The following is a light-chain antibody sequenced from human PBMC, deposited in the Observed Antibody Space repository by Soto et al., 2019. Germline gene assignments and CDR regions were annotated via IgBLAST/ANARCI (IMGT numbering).Light chain of an antibody. CDR3: LLYVGSGIWV. CDR1: SGSVSTNYH. V-gene: IGLV8-61*01. CDR2: STN. J-gene: IGLJ3*02. Sequence: QTVVTQEPSFSVSPGRTVTLTCGLSSGSVSTNYHPGWYQQIPGQAPRTLIYSTNTRSSGVPDRFSGSILGNKAALTITGAQADDESDYYCLLYVGSGIWVFGGGTKLTVL.